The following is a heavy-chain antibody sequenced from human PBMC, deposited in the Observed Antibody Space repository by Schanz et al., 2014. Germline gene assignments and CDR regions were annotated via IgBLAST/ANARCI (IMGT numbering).Heavy chain of an antibody. V-gene: IGHV3-23*04. Sequence: EEQLVESGGDLVQPGGSLRLSCSASTFTFDHYAMTWVRQAPGMGLEWVSAISGRDGSTYYADSVKGRFTISRDNSKNTLYLQMNSLRAEDTAVYYCAKGRFGELSAFDIWGQGTMVTVSS. J-gene: IGHJ3*02. CDR2: ISGRDGST. CDR1: TFTFDHYA. CDR3: AKGRFGELSAFDI. D-gene: IGHD3-10*01.